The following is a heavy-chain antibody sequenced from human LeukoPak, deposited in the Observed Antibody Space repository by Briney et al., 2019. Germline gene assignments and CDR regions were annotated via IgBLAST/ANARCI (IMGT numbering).Heavy chain of an antibody. CDR2: ISGSGGST. D-gene: IGHD2-15*01. Sequence: GGSLRLSCAASGFTFSSYAMSWVRQAPGKGLEWVSAISGSGGSTYYADSVKGRFTISRDNSKKTLYLQMNSLRAEDTAVYYCAKDLGCSGGSCYDAFDIWGQGTMVTVSS. J-gene: IGHJ3*02. V-gene: IGHV3-23*01. CDR3: AKDLGCSGGSCYDAFDI. CDR1: GFTFSSYA.